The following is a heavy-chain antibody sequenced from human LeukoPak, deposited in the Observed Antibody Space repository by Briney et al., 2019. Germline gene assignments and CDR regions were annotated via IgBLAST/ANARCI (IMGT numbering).Heavy chain of an antibody. V-gene: IGHV1-3*01. CDR1: GHTFTSYA. CDR3: ARGWLAETTVVTPYNY. CDR2: INAGNGNT. D-gene: IGHD4-23*01. Sequence: ASVKVSCKASGHTFTSYAMHWVRQAPGQRLEWMGWINAGNGNTKYSQKFQGRVTITRDISASTAYMELSSLRSEDTAVYYCARGWLAETTVVTPYNYWGQGTLVTVSS. J-gene: IGHJ4*02.